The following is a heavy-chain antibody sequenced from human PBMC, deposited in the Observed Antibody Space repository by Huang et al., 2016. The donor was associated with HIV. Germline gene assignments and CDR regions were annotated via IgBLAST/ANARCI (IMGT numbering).Heavy chain of an antibody. V-gene: IGHV1-2*02. Sequence: QVQLVQSGAEVQKPGASVKVSCKASGYTFTGYYMQWVRQAPGQGLEWMGWINPNSGGTNYAQKFQGRVTMTRDTSISTAYMEVTRLRSDDTAVYYCARGEYGSGWWGYYYFNMDVWGQGTTVTVSS. CDR1: GYTFTGYY. CDR2: INPNSGGT. CDR3: ARGEYGSGWWGYYYFNMDV. D-gene: IGHD6-19*01. J-gene: IGHJ6*02.